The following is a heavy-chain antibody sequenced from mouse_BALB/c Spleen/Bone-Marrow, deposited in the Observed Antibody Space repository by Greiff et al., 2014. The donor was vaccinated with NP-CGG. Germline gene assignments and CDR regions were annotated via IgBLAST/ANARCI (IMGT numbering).Heavy chain of an antibody. J-gene: IGHJ2*01. V-gene: IGHV14-3*02. Sequence: VQLQQSGAELVKPGASVKLSCTASGFNIKDTYMHWVKQRPEQGLEWIGRIDPANGNTKYDPKFQGKATITADTSSNTAYLQLSSLTSEDTAVYYCAIYYYGSSYFDYWGQGTPLTVSA. CDR3: AIYYYGSSYFDY. D-gene: IGHD1-1*01. CDR2: IDPANGNT. CDR1: GFNIKDTY.